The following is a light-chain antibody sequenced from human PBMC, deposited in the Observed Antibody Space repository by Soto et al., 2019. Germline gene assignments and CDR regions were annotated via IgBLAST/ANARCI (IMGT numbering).Light chain of an antibody. J-gene: IGLJ3*02. CDR3: SSYTSSSTRV. CDR2: EVS. CDR1: SSDVGGYNY. Sequence: QSALTQPASVSGSPGQSITISCTGTSSDVGGYNYASWYQQYPGKAPKLMIYEVSNRPSGVSNRFSGSKSGNTASLTISGLKAEDEADYYCSSYTSSSTRVFGRGTKLTVL. V-gene: IGLV2-14*01.